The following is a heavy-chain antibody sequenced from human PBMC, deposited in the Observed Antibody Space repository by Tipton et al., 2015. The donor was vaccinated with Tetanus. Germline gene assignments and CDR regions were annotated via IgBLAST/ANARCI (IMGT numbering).Heavy chain of an antibody. J-gene: IGHJ4*02. CDR2: IYYSGST. D-gene: IGHD3-10*01. V-gene: IGHV4-39*01. Sequence: TLSLTCTVSGGSISSSSYYWGWIRQPPGKGLEWIGSIYYSGSTYYNPSLKSRVTISVDTSKNQFSLKLSSVTAADTAVYYCARRGFTNWGQGTLVTVSS. CDR3: ARRGFTN. CDR1: GGSISSSSYY.